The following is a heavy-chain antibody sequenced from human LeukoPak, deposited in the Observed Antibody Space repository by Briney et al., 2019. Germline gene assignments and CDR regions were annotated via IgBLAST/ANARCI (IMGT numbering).Heavy chain of an antibody. CDR1: GFTFDDHG. CDR2: ISGSTGTT. Sequence: GGSLRLSCAPSGFTFDDHGMSWVRQAPGKGLEWGSSISGSTGTTHYADSVKGRFTISRDNSKNTLFLQMNSLRAEDTGVYYCAKEPAYSTTCTWFDPWGQASLVTVSS. CDR3: AKEPAYSTTCTWFDP. J-gene: IGHJ5*02. D-gene: IGHD6-13*01. V-gene: IGHV3-23*01.